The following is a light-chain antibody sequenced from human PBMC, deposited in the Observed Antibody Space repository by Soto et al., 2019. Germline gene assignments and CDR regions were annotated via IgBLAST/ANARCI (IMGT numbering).Light chain of an antibody. CDR2: EVS. J-gene: IGLJ1*01. CDR3: SSYAGSSSNSYV. CDR1: SSDVGDYNH. V-gene: IGLV2-8*01. Sequence: QSVLTQTPSASGSSGQSVTISCTGTSSDVGDYNHVSWYQQHPGKAPKLMIYEVSKLPSGVPDRFSGSKYGNTASLTVSGLQAEDEAYYYCSSYAGSSSNSYVFGTGTKLIVL.